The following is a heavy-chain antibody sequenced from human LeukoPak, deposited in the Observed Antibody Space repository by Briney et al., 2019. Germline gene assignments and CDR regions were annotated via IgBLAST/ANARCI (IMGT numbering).Heavy chain of an antibody. CDR1: GFTFSSYW. J-gene: IGHJ6*04. CDR2: IDHNGNVN. Sequence: GGSLRLSCAASGFTFSSYWMNCARQAPGKGLEWEASIDHNGNVNYYVDSVKGRFTISRDNTKNSLYLQMSNLRAEDTAVYFCARGGGLDVWGKGATVTVSS. V-gene: IGHV3-7*03. D-gene: IGHD3-16*01. CDR3: ARGGGLDV.